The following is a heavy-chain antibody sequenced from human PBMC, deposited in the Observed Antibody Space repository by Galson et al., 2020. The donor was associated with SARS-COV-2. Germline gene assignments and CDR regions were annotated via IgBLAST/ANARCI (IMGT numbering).Heavy chain of an antibody. CDR3: ARDHYIDYDPAFDDANERALGY. CDR1: GFTLTTTF. Sequence: GESLKISCAASGFTLTTTFMSWVRQAPGMGLEWVSVIHDGGSTYYADSVKGRFTVSRDISENTIYLQMNNLRVDDTAVYYCARDHYIDYDPAFDDANERALGYWGQGTLVTVSS. CDR2: IHDGGST. V-gene: IGHV3-66*01. D-gene: IGHD4-17*01. J-gene: IGHJ4*02.